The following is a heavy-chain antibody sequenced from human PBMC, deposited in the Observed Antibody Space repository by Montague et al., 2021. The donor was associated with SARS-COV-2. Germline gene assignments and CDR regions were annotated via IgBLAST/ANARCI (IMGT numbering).Heavy chain of an antibody. CDR1: GFTFGDYA. D-gene: IGHD6-13*01. CDR2: IRSKAYGGTT. V-gene: IGHV3-49*04. CDR3: TRVRYSSSWYFYYGLDV. J-gene: IGHJ6*02. Sequence: SLRLSCAASGFTFGDYATSWVRQAPGKGLEWVGFIRSKAYGGTTDHAASVKGRFTISRDDSKSIAYLQMNSLKTEDTAVYYCTRVRYSSSWYFYYGLDVWGQGTTVTVSS.